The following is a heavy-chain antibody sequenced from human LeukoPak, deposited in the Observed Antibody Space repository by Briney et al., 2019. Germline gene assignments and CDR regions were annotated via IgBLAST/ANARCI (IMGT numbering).Heavy chain of an antibody. V-gene: IGHV7-4-1*02. Sequence: ASVKVPCKASGHTFTSYAMNWVRQAPGQGLEWMGWINTNTGNPTYAQGFTGRFVFSLDTSVSTAYLQISSLKAEDTAVYYCARPSYGDYVVFTWGYYYYGMDVWGQGTTVTVSS. CDR2: INTNTGNP. D-gene: IGHD4-17*01. J-gene: IGHJ6*02. CDR1: GHTFTSYA. CDR3: ARPSYGDYVVFTWGYYYYGMDV.